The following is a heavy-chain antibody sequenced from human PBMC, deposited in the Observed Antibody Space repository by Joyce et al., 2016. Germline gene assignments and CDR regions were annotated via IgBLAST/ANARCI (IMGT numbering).Heavy chain of an antibody. CDR2: LQSGGST. V-gene: IGHV3-53*01. CDR1: GFVVSNNN. Sequence: EVQVVESGGGLIQPGGSLRLSCAASGFVVSNNNMSWVRQAPGKGLEWVSVLQSGGSTYYADSVKGRFTISRDNSKNTLHLQMNNLRAEDTAVYYCARPGGSSTRGAFDIWGQGTMVTVSS. D-gene: IGHD1-26*01. CDR3: ARPGGSSTRGAFDI. J-gene: IGHJ3*02.